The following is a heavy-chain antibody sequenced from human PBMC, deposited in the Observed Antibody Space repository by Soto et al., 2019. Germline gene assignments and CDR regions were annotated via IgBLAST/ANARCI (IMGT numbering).Heavy chain of an antibody. CDR2: INPSGGST. CDR1: GYTFTSYY. Sequence: ASVKVSCKXSGYTFTSYYMHWVRQAPGQGLEWMGIINPSGGSTSYAQKFQGRVTMTRDTSTSTVYMELSSLRSEDTAVYYCAKPFGNYDHAFDIWGQGTMVTVSS. CDR3: AKPFGNYDHAFDI. V-gene: IGHV1-46*01. D-gene: IGHD1-7*01. J-gene: IGHJ3*02.